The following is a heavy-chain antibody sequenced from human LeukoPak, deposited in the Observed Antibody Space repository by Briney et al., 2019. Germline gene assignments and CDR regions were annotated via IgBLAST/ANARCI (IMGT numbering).Heavy chain of an antibody. CDR2: IYYSGST. J-gene: IGHJ4*02. CDR1: GGSISSYY. V-gene: IGHV4-59*08. D-gene: IGHD5-24*01. CDR3: ARGGEMATTDY. Sequence: SETLSLTCTVSGGSISSYYWSWIRQPPGKGLEWIGYIYYSGSTNYNPSLKSRVTISVDTSKNQFSLKLSSVTAADTAVYYCARGGEMATTDYWGQGTLVTVSS.